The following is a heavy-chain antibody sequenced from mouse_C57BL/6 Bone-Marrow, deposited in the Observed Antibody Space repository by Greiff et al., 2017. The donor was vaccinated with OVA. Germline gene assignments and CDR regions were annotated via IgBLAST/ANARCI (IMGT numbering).Heavy chain of an antibody. CDR1: GFTFSDYG. D-gene: IGHD2-12*01. Sequence: EVQLQESGGGLVKPGGSLKLSCAASGFTFSDYGMHWVRQAPEKGLEWVAYISSGSSTIYYADTVKGRFTISRDNAKNTLFLQMTSLRSEDTAMYYCARPVSVYVRYFDVWGTGTTVTVSS. CDR3: ARPVSVYVRYFDV. V-gene: IGHV5-17*01. CDR2: ISSGSSTI. J-gene: IGHJ1*03.